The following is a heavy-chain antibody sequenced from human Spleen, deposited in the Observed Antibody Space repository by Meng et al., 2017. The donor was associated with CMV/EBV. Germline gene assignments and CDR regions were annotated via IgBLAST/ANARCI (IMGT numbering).Heavy chain of an antibody. V-gene: IGHV5-51*01. CDR3: ARNGADEDYWFDP. Sequence: CKGFGYTFSDYWIGWVRQMPGKGLEWMGIIYPGDSDVRYSPSFQGQVYISADESISTAYLQWYSLKASDTAIYYCARNGADEDYWFDPWGQGTLVTVSS. D-gene: IGHD4-17*01. CDR2: IYPGDSDV. J-gene: IGHJ5*02. CDR1: GYTFSDYW.